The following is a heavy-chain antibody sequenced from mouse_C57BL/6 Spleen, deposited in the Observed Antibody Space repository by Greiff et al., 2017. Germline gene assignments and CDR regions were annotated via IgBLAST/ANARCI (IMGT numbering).Heavy chain of an antibody. V-gene: IGHV1-7*01. Sequence: QVQLKQSGAELAKPGASVKLSCKASGYTFTSYCMHWVKQRPGQGLEWIGYINPSSGYTKYNQKFKDKATLTADKSSSTAYMQLSSLTYEDSAVYYCAKSYGYDGDYFDYWGQGTTLTVSS. CDR3: AKSYGYDGDYFDY. CDR2: INPSSGYT. CDR1: GYTFTSYC. J-gene: IGHJ2*01. D-gene: IGHD2-2*01.